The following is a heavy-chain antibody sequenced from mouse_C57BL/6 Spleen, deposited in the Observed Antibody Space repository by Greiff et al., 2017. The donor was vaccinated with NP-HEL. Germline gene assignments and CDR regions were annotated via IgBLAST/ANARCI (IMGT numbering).Heavy chain of an antibody. J-gene: IGHJ3*01. CDR2: ISSGGDYI. CDR1: GFTFSSYA. V-gene: IGHV5-9-1*02. CDR3: TREGYDSAWFAY. D-gene: IGHD2-2*01. Sequence: EVQLQQSGEGLVKPGGSLKLSCAASGFTFSSYAMSWVRQTPEKRLEWVAYISSGGDYIYYADTVKGRFTISRDNARNTLYLQMSSLKSEDTAMYYCTREGYDSAWFAYWGQGTLVTVS.